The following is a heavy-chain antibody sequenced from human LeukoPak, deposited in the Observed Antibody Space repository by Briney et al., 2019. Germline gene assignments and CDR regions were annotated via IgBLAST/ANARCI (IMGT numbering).Heavy chain of an antibody. CDR1: GYTFTNYG. Sequence: GASVKVSCRASGYTFTNYGISWLRQAPGQGLEWMGWIRAYSGYKADTNYAQKLQDRVTMTTDTSTSTAYMELRSLRSDDTAVYYCARGVALRGSGSPFDYWGQGTLVTVSS. CDR2: IRAYSGYKADT. D-gene: IGHD3-10*01. CDR3: ARGVALRGSGSPFDY. V-gene: IGHV1-18*04. J-gene: IGHJ4*02.